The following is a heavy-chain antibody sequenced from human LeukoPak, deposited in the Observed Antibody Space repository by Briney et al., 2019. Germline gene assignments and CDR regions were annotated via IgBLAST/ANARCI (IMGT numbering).Heavy chain of an antibody. V-gene: IGHV1-46*01. D-gene: IGHD5-12*01. CDR1: GYTLTSYY. CDR2: INPSGGST. Sequence: ASVKVSCKASGYTLTSYYMHWVRQAPGQGLEWMGIINPSGGSTNYAQKFQGRVTMTRDMSTRTVYMELRSLRSDDTAVYYCARRGYPVYYYYMDVWGKGTTVTISS. CDR3: ARRGYPVYYYYMDV. J-gene: IGHJ6*03.